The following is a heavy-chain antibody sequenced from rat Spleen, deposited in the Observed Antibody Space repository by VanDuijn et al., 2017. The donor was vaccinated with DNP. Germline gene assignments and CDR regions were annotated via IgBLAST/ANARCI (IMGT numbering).Heavy chain of an antibody. CDR1: GFTFSDAA. V-gene: IGHV10-5*01. CDR3: AAAWELGY. J-gene: IGHJ2*01. D-gene: IGHD5-1*01. CDR2: IRTKRNNYAT. Sequence: VQLVESGGGLVQPGRSMTLSCAASGFTFSDAAIYWVRQAPGKGLEWVTRIRTKRNNYATSYAASVKGRFSISRDDSKNMVYLQMENLKTEDTAMYYCAAAWELGYWGQGVMVTVSS.